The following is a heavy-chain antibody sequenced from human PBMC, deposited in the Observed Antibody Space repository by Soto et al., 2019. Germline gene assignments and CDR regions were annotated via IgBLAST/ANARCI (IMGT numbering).Heavy chain of an antibody. CDR2: IYYTGST. V-gene: IGHV4-59*01. J-gene: IGHJ4*02. CDR1: GGSMSSNY. D-gene: IGHD4-17*01. CDR3: ARGGSYGDFFDY. Sequence: SETLSLTCTVSGGSMSSNYWTWIRQSPGKGLEWIGYIYYTGSTKYNPSLQSRVTVSLDTSKNQFSLRLTSVTSADTAVYYCARGGSYGDFFDYWGQGAQVTVSS.